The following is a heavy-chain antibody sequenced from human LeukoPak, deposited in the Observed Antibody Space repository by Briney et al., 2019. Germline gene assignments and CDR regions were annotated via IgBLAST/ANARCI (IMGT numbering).Heavy chain of an antibody. CDR3: ARSPPGRYCSSTSCQLDWFDP. Sequence: SETLSLTCTVSGGSISSGGYYWSWIRQHPGKGLEWIGYIYYSGSTYYNPSLKSRVTISVDTSKNQFSLKLSSVTAADTAVYYCARSPPGRYCSSTSCQLDWFDPWGQGTLVTVSS. CDR1: GGSISSGGYY. V-gene: IGHV4-31*03. J-gene: IGHJ5*02. CDR2: IYYSGST. D-gene: IGHD2-2*01.